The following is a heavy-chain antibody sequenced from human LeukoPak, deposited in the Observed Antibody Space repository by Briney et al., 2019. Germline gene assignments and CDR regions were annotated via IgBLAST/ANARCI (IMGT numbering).Heavy chain of an antibody. Sequence: SETLSLTCTVSGGSISSYYWSWIRQPAGMGLEWIGRIYTSGSTNYNPSLKSRVTMSVDTSKNQFSLKLSSVTAADTAVYYCARDADYDFWSGYPDHYFDYWGQGTLVTVSS. CDR3: ARDADYDFWSGYPDHYFDY. V-gene: IGHV4-4*07. CDR1: GGSISSYY. CDR2: IYTSGST. J-gene: IGHJ4*02. D-gene: IGHD3-3*01.